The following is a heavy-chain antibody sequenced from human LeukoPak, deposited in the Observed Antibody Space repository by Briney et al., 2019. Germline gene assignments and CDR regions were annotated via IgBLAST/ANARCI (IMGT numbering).Heavy chain of an antibody. D-gene: IGHD3-22*01. CDR2: IDPSAGST. Sequence: ASVKVSCQASGYTFTNYYMHWVRPAPGQGLEWMGVIDPSAGSTTYAQKFQGRVTMTRDTATSTVYMELSSLRSEDTAVYYCARTHYASSNIKVPFDVWGKGTTVTVSS. J-gene: IGHJ6*04. CDR3: ARTHYASSNIKVPFDV. V-gene: IGHV1-46*01. CDR1: GYTFTNYY.